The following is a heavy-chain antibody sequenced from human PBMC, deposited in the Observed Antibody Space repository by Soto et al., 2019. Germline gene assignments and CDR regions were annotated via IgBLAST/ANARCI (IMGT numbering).Heavy chain of an antibody. CDR2: IYYSGST. CDR1: GGSISSYY. D-gene: IGHD3-16*02. V-gene: IGHV4-59*12. CDR3: ARGHIVSSNFYYMEV. J-gene: IGHJ6*03. Sequence: SETLSLTCTVSGGSISSYYWSWIRQPPGKGLEWIGYIYYSGSTNYNPSLQSRVSISVDLVKKQVSLKLSSVTAADTATYYCARGHIVSSNFYYMEVWGKGTTVTVSS.